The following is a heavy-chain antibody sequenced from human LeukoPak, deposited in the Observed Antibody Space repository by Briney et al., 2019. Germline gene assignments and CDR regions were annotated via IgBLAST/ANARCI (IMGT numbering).Heavy chain of an antibody. V-gene: IGHV3-33*01. D-gene: IGHD5-12*01. CDR2: IWYDGSNK. CDR3: ARDSIVATSHASDY. J-gene: IGHJ4*02. Sequence: GGSLRLSCAASGFTFSSYGMHGVRQAPGKGLEWVAVIWYDGSNKYYADSVKGRFTISRDNSKNTLYLQMNSLRAEDTAVYYCARDSIVATSHASDYWGQGTLVTVSS. CDR1: GFTFSSYG.